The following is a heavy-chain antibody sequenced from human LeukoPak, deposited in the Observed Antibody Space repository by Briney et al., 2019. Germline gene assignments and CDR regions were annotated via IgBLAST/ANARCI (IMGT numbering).Heavy chain of an antibody. V-gene: IGHV3-53*01. CDR1: GFTVSGKY. J-gene: IGHJ4*02. CDR2: IYTAGST. Sequence: GGSLRLSCAASGFTVSGKYMSLVRQDPRTRLEWVSVIYTAGSTSYADSVRGRFTISRDNSKNTLYLQMNSLRAEDTAVYFCAGGSSWPGLSFWGQGTLLTVSS. D-gene: IGHD6-13*01. CDR3: AGGSSWPGLSF.